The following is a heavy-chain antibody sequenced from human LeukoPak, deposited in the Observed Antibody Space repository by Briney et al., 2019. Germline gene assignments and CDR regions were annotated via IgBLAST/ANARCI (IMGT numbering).Heavy chain of an antibody. CDR1: GFTFSSYG. D-gene: IGHD2-2*02. V-gene: IGHV3-30*02. Sequence: GGSLRLSCAASGFTFSSYGMHWVRQAPGKGLEWVAFIRYDGSNKYYADSVKGRFTISRDNSKNTLHLQMNSLRAEDTAVYYCATPIVVVPAAKPRTAFDIWGQGTMVTVSS. J-gene: IGHJ3*02. CDR3: ATPIVVVPAAKPRTAFDI. CDR2: IRYDGSNK.